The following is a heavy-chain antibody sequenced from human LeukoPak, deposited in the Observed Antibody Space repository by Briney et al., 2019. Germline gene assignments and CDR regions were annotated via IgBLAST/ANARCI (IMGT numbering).Heavy chain of an antibody. V-gene: IGHV4-59*08. CDR1: GGSIRNYY. Sequence: SETLSLTCTVSGGSIRNYYWSWIRQSPGRKLEWIGHIYYSGGAKYSPSLKGRVTISVDTSKNQFSLRLSSVTAADTAVYYCARLSEYTSSFHYLDVWGNGTTVTVSS. CDR3: ARLSEYTSSFHYLDV. J-gene: IGHJ6*03. D-gene: IGHD6-6*01. CDR2: IYYSGGA.